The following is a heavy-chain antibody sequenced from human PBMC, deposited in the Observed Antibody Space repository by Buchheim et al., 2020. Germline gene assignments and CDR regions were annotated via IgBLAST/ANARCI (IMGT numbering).Heavy chain of an antibody. D-gene: IGHD3-16*02. J-gene: IGHJ4*02. CDR1: GFTFSNCG. Sequence: QLVESGGGGVQPGRSLRLSCAASGFTFSNCGMHWVRQAPGKGLEWVASISYDGSNQYYADSVKGRFTVSRDNSKNTLYLQMNSLRAEDTAVYYCAKDILCLRELSQTGFDFWGQGTL. CDR3: AKDILCLRELSQTGFDF. CDR2: ISYDGSNQ. V-gene: IGHV3-30*18.